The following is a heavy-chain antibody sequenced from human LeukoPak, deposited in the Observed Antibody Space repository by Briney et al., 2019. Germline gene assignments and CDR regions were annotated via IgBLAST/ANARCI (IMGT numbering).Heavy chain of an antibody. CDR2: IYTGGST. Sequence: GGSLRLSRAASGFTVSSNYMNWVRQAPGKGLEWVSVIYTGGSTYYADSVKGRFTISRDNSKNTLYLQMNSLRAEDTAVYYCARLRFLEWFDAFDIWGQGTLVTVSS. J-gene: IGHJ3*02. D-gene: IGHD3-3*01. CDR3: ARLRFLEWFDAFDI. CDR1: GFTVSSNY. V-gene: IGHV3-66*01.